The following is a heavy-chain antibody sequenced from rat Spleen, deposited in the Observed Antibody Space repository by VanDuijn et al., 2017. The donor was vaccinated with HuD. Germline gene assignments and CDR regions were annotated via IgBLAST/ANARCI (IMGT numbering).Heavy chain of an antibody. CDR3: ARSRSGWFAY. CDR2: ISTSGGST. Sequence: EVQLVESGGGLVQPGRSLKLSCAASGFTFSNYDMAWARQAPTKGLEGVASISTSGGSTYYRDSVKGRFTVSRDNAKSTLYLSMDSLRSEDTPTYYCARSRSGWFAYWGQGTLVTVSS. CDR1: GFTFSNYD. V-gene: IGHV5-25*01. J-gene: IGHJ3*01. D-gene: IGHD1-5*01.